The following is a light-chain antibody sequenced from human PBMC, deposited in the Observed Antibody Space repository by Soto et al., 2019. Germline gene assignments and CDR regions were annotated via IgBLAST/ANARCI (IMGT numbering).Light chain of an antibody. J-gene: IGKJ1*01. V-gene: IGKV3-20*01. CDR3: QQYGSSSWT. CDR2: GAS. CDR1: QSVSSNF. Sequence: EIVLTQSPGTLSLSPGERATLSCRASQSVSSNFLAWYQQKPGQAPRLLIYGASSRATGIPDRFSGSGSGTDLTLTISRLEPEDFALYYCQQYGSSSWTFGQGTKVEIK.